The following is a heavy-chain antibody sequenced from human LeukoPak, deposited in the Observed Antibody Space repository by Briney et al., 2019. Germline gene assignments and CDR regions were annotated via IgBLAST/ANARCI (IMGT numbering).Heavy chain of an antibody. CDR3: ARRTGYDILTGYHLYYFDY. CDR2: ISSSSSYI. Sequence: TGGSLRLSCAASGFTFSSYSMNWVRQAPGKGLEWFSSISSSSSYIYYADSVKGRFTISRDNAKNSLYLQMNSLRAEDTAVYYCARRTGYDILTGYHLYYFDYWGQGTLVTVSS. J-gene: IGHJ4*02. CDR1: GFTFSSYS. V-gene: IGHV3-21*01. D-gene: IGHD3-9*01.